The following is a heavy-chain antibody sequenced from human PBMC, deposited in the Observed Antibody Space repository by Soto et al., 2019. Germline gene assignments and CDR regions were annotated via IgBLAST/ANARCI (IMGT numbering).Heavy chain of an antibody. D-gene: IGHD5-12*01. CDR3: AREGSYSAYNFAHGIQLCSFDF. V-gene: IGHV4-4*07. CDR1: GGSINTFY. Sequence: SETLSLTCTVSGGSINTFYWSWVRQPAGKGLEWIGRTFSSGSTSFNPSLESRVAMSVDTSKNHFSLNLSSVTAADMAVYYCAREGSYSAYNFAHGIQLCSFDFWGQGALVTVSS. CDR2: TFSSGST. J-gene: IGHJ4*02.